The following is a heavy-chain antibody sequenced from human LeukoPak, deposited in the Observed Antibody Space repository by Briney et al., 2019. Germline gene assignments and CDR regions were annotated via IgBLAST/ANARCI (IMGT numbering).Heavy chain of an antibody. CDR3: AKDLYRSPQIDN. CDR2: ISYDGTNK. V-gene: IGHV3-30*18. Sequence: PGGSLRLSCAASGFTFSTYGMHRVRQAPGKGLEWVAVISYDGTNKYYADSVKGRITISRDNSKNTLDLQMDSLRAEDTAVYYCAKDLYRSPQIDNWGQGTPVTVSS. D-gene: IGHD4-11*01. J-gene: IGHJ4*02. CDR1: GFTFSTYG.